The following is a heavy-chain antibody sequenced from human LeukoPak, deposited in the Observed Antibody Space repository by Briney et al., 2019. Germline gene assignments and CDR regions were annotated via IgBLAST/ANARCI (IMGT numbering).Heavy chain of an antibody. V-gene: IGHV4-59*01. CDR1: GGSISSYY. J-gene: IGHJ3*02. Sequence: KPSETLSLTCTVSGGSISSYYWSWIRQPPGKGLEWIGYIYYSGSTNYNPSLKSRVTISVDTSKNQFSLKLSSVTAADTAVYYCARAFLDYYDSSGHYHDAFDIWGQGTMVTVSS. D-gene: IGHD3-22*01. CDR3: ARAFLDYYDSSGHYHDAFDI. CDR2: IYYSGST.